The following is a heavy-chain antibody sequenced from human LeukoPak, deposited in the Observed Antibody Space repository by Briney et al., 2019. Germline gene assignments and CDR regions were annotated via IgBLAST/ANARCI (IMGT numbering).Heavy chain of an antibody. D-gene: IGHD6-19*01. CDR2: IYYNGIT. V-gene: IGHV4-59*08. CDR1: GDSISRYH. J-gene: IGHJ4*02. CDR3: ARGAGWYNF. Sequence: SETLSLTCTVSGDSISRYHWSWLRQPPGKGLEWIGYIYYNGITNYNPSLKSRATISLDTSKNQFSLTLNSVTAADTAVYYCARGAGWYNFWGQGTLVTVSS.